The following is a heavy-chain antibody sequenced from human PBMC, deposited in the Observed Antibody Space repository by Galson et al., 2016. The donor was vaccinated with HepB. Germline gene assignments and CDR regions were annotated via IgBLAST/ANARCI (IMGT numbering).Heavy chain of an antibody. V-gene: IGHV3-23*05. J-gene: IGHJ4*02. CDR1: GFTFSTYA. D-gene: IGHD3/OR15-3a*01. CDR2: IHNSADVT. CDR3: AKWSATLWTHYYIDY. Sequence: SLRLSCAAAGFTFSTYAMSWVRQAPGKGLEWVSIIHNSADVTYYADSVKGRFTISRDNSKNTLYLQMNSLRADDTAVYYCAKWSATLWTHYYIDYWGLGTLVTVSS.